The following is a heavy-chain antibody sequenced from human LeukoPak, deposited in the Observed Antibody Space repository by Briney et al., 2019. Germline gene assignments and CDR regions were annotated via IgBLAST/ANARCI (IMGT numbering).Heavy chain of an antibody. CDR3: ARDRPHYYDSSTLFDY. CDR1: GGSISSYY. D-gene: IGHD3-22*01. Sequence: SETLSLTCTVSGGSISSYYWSWIRQPAGKGLEWIGRIYTSGSTNYNPSLKSRVTMSVDTSKNQFSLKLSSVTAAYTAVYYCARDRPHYYDSSTLFDYWGQGTLVTVSS. V-gene: IGHV4-4*07. J-gene: IGHJ4*02. CDR2: IYTSGST.